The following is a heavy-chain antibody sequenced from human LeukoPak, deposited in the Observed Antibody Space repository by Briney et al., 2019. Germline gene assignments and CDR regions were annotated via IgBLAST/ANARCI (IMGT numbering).Heavy chain of an antibody. CDR2: IYYSGST. J-gene: IGHJ6*03. CDR3: ARSVGYYDSSGYYSYYYYMDV. CDR1: GGSISSGGYY. V-gene: IGHV4-31*03. D-gene: IGHD3-22*01. Sequence: SETLSLTCTVSGGSISSGGYYWSWIRQHPGKGLEWIGYIYYSGSTYYNPSLKSRVTISVDTSKNQFSLKLSSVTAADTAVYYCARSVGYYDSSGYYSYYYYMDVWGKGTTVTVSS.